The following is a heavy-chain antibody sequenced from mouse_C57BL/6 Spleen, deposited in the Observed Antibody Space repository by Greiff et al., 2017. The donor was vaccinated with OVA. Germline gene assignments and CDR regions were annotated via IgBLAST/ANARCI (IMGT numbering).Heavy chain of an antibody. CDR2: IYPGDGDT. Sequence: SGAELVKPGASVKISCKASGYAFSSYWMNWVKQRPGKGLEWIGQIYPGDGDTNYNGKFKGKATLTADKSSSTAYMQLSSLTSEDSAVYFWARSRDGNSFAYWGQGTLVTVSA. CDR3: ARSRDGNSFAY. V-gene: IGHV1-80*01. CDR1: GYAFSSYW. J-gene: IGHJ3*01. D-gene: IGHD2-1*01.